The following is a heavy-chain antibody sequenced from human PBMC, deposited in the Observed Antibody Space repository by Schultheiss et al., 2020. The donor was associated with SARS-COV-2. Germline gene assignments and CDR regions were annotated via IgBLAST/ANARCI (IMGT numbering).Heavy chain of an antibody. CDR1: GFTVSNNY. Sequence: GGSLRLSCAASGFTVSNNYMNWVRQAPGRGLEWVSVIYSGGSTHYADSVKGRFTISRDNAKNSLYLQMNSLRAEDTAVYYCARDRSGYSFLDAFDIWGQGTLVTGSS. V-gene: IGHV3-53*01. CDR3: ARDRSGYSFLDAFDI. D-gene: IGHD3-22*01. CDR2: IYSGGST. J-gene: IGHJ4*02.